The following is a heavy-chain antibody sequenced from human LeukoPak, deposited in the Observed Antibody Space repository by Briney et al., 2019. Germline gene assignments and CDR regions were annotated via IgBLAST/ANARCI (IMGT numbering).Heavy chain of an antibody. V-gene: IGHV3-30*02. CDR2: IWYDGSNK. D-gene: IGHD2-2*01. J-gene: IGHJ4*02. CDR3: AKDWEIVVVPAAMNY. CDR1: GFTFSTYA. Sequence: GGSLRLSCAASGFTFSTYAMHWVRQAPGKGLEWVAVIWYDGSNKYYADSVKGRFTISRDNSKNTLYLQMNSLRAEDTAVYYCAKDWEIVVVPAAMNYWGQGTLVTVSS.